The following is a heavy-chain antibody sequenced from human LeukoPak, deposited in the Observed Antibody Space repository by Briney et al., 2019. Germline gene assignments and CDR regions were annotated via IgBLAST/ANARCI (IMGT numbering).Heavy chain of an antibody. Sequence: GGSLRLSCAASGFTFSSYWMSWVRQAPGKGLEWVANIKQDGSEKYYVDSVKGRFTISRDNAKNSLYLQMNSLRAEDTAVYYCAKWGAAAQPPFDYGMDVWGQGTTVTVSS. CDR1: GFTFSSYW. V-gene: IGHV3-7*01. D-gene: IGHD6-13*01. CDR2: IKQDGSEK. CDR3: AKWGAAAQPPFDYGMDV. J-gene: IGHJ6*02.